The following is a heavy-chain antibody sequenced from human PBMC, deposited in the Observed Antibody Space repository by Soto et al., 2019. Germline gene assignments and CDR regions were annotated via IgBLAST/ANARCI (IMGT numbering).Heavy chain of an antibody. D-gene: IGHD6-6*01. CDR2: IYYSGST. J-gene: IGHJ6*02. Sequence: QVQLQESGPGLVKPSETLSLTCTVSGGSVSSGSYYWSWIRQPPGKGLEWIGYIYYSGSTNYNPSPKSRVNISVDTAKNQFSLKLSSVTAADTAVYYCAREGAEYSSSTGGMDVWGQGTTVTVSS. CDR3: AREGAEYSSSTGGMDV. CDR1: GGSVSSGSYY. V-gene: IGHV4-61*01.